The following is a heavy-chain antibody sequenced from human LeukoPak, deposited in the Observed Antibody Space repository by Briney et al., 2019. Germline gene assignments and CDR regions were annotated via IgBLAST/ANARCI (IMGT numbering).Heavy chain of an antibody. Sequence: HPGASFRLSCAAYGFTFRTYDMSWVRPTPGKGLEWVSVVGSAANTYYADSVKGRFTISRDNSKNTVYLQMNSLRVEDTAVYYCARDSSGGSYLDVWGQGATVTVSS. D-gene: IGHD1-26*01. V-gene: IGHV3-23*01. CDR3: ARDSSGGSYLDV. CDR2: VGSAANT. CDR1: GFTFRTYD. J-gene: IGHJ6*02.